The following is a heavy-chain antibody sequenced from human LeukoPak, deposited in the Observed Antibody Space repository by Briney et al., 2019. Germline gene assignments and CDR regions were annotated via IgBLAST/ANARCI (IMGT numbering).Heavy chain of an antibody. CDR3: APRPRIAAAGPSRIFDY. J-gene: IGHJ4*02. CDR1: GFTFSSYA. D-gene: IGHD6-13*01. V-gene: IGHV3-23*01. Sequence: GGSLRLSCAASGFTFSSYAMSWVRQAPGKGLEWVSAVSGSGGSTYYADSVKGRFTISRDNSKNTLYLQMNSLRAEDTAVYYCAPRPRIAAAGPSRIFDYWGRGTLVTVSS. CDR2: VSGSGGST.